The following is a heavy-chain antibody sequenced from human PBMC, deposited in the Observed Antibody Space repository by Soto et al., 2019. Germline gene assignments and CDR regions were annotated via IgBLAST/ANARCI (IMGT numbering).Heavy chain of an antibody. V-gene: IGHV3-7*03. J-gene: IGHJ4*02. D-gene: IGHD3-10*01. CDR2: IKSDGSEK. CDR1: GFSFNAYY. CDR3: SRENWFQDY. Sequence: EVQLVESGGGLVQPGGSLRLSCEASGFSFNAYYMTWVRQAPGRGLEWVASIKSDGSEKYYVDSVKGRFTISRDNAKNSLYLQMNSLRAGDTALYYCSRENWFQDYWGQGTLVIVSS.